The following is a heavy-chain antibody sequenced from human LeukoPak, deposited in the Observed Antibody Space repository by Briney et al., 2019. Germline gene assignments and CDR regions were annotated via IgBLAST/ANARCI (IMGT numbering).Heavy chain of an antibody. CDR3: ARVGATGATADN. V-gene: IGHV1-46*01. J-gene: IGHJ4*02. CDR2: INPRGGST. Sequence: ASVKVSCKASGYIFTTYFMHWLRQAPGQGPEWMGIINPRGGSTDYAQKFQDRITMTSDTSTSTVYMELKSLKSEDTAVYFCARVGATGATADNWGQGTLVTVSP. CDR1: GYIFTTYF. D-gene: IGHD2-21*02.